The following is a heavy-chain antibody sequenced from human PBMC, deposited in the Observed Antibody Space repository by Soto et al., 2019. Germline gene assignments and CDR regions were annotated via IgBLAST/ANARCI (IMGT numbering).Heavy chain of an antibody. CDR2: FYHSGST. V-gene: IGHV4-4*02. CDR1: VASISSINW. J-gene: IGHJ4*02. D-gene: IGHD4-17*01. Sequence: QVQLQESGPGLVKPSGSSSLTCAGSVASISSINWWSWVRQPPGKGLEGVGEFYHSGSTNYNLSLKSRVTISIDKSKNQFSLKLSSATAADTAVYYCARSTVTEDYWGQGTLVTVSS. CDR3: ARSTVTEDY.